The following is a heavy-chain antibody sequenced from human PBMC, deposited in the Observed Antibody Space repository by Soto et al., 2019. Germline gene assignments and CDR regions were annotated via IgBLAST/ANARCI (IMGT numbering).Heavy chain of an antibody. D-gene: IGHD2-15*01. J-gene: IGHJ3*02. Sequence: PGEPLKISWKDSGDGFSIHCAPSLRQMRATGLECAGIIYPGNSDTMYSPSFQGQVTISHDTALSTTYLQGDTLSPSDTAMYFCASDSHCGGCNCPMGGFDRWGQGTMVTVSS. V-gene: IGHV5-51*01. CDR3: ASDSHCGGCNCPMGGFDR. CDR1: GDGFSIHC. CDR2: IYPGNSDT.